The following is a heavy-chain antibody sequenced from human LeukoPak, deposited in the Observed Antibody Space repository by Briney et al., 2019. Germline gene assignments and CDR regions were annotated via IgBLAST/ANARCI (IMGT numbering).Heavy chain of an antibody. D-gene: IGHD2-2*02. J-gene: IGHJ6*03. CDR1: GYTFTSYD. CDR3: ARGPERRAYCSSTSCYRDYYYMDV. Sequence: GASVKVSCKASGYTFTSYDINWVRQATGQGLEWMGWMNPNSGNTGYAQKFQGRVTITRNTSISTAYMELSSLRSEDTAVYYYARGPERRAYCSSTSCYRDYYYMDVWGKGTTVTVSS. V-gene: IGHV1-8*03. CDR2: MNPNSGNT.